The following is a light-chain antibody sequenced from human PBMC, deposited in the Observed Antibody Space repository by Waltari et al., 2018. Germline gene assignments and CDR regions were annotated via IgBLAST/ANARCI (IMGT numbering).Light chain of an antibody. V-gene: IGLV2-14*01. J-gene: IGLJ2*01. CDR1: SSDIGGYNR. Sequence: QAALTQSPSVSGSPGQSVTISCTGTSSDIGGYNRVSWYQQHPDKAPELMIYEVSNRPSGVSDRFSGSKSGNTASLIISGLQAEDEADYYCFSYATSSTSVFGGGTRLTVL. CDR3: FSYATSSTSV. CDR2: EVS.